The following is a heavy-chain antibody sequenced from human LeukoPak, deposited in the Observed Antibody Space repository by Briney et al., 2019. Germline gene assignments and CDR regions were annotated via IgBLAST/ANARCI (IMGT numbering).Heavy chain of an antibody. Sequence: GGSLRLSCAASGFTFSSYGMHWVRQAPGKGLEWVAFIRYDGTSKYYADSVKGRFAISRDKSKNTLYLQMNSLRAEDTAVYYCAREYCSSSCYNGLDYWGQGTLVTVSS. CDR1: GFTFSSYG. D-gene: IGHD2-2*02. V-gene: IGHV3-30*02. J-gene: IGHJ4*02. CDR3: AREYCSSSCYNGLDY. CDR2: IRYDGTSK.